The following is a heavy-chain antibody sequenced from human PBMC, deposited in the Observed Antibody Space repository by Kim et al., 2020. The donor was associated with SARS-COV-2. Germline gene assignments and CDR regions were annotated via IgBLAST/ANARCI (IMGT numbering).Heavy chain of an antibody. CDR1: GGSISSYY. D-gene: IGHD4-17*01. CDR2: IYYSGST. V-gene: IGHV4-59*01. J-gene: IGHJ4*02. CDR3: ARVTDDYGDPYFDY. Sequence: SETQSLTCTVSGGSISSYYWSWIRQPPGKGLEWIGYIYYSGSTNYNPSLKSRVTISVDTSKNQFSLKLSSVTAADTAVYYCARVTDDYGDPYFDYWGQGTLVTVSS.